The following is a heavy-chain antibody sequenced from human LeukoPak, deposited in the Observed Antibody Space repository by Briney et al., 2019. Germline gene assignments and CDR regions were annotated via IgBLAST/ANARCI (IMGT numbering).Heavy chain of an antibody. V-gene: IGHV3-15*01. D-gene: IGHD3-10*01. CDR3: TNYGSGSIGDY. Sequence: PGGSLRLSCAASGFTFRNAWTSWVRQAPGKGLEWVGRIKSKTDGGTTDFAAPVKGRFTISRDDSKNTLYLQMNSLKTEDTAVYYCTNYGSGSIGDYWGQGTLVTVSS. CDR1: GFTFRNAW. J-gene: IGHJ4*02. CDR2: IKSKTDGGTT.